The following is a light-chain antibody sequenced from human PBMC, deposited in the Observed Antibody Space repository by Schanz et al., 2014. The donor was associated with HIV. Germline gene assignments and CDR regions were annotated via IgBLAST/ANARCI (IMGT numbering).Light chain of an antibody. CDR2: AAS. Sequence: EIVLTQSPGTLSLSPGERATLSCRASQSVNSNYLTWYQQKPGQAPRLLIYAASSRATGIPDRFTGSGSGTDLTLTITRLDPEDFAVYFCHLHGSATRTFGQGTKVEIK. J-gene: IGKJ1*01. CDR1: QSVNSNY. CDR3: HLHGSATRT. V-gene: IGKV3-20*01.